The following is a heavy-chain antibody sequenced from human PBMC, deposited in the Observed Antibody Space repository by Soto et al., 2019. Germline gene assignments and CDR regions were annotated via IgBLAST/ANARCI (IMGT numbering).Heavy chain of an antibody. CDR2: IFDSGST. J-gene: IGHJ2*01. Sequence: QVQLQESGPGLVKPSQTLSLTCTVSGGSISGGVYYWSWIRQPPGKGLQWIGYIFDSGSTYYNPSLKSRVPISVDTSKRQCSLRLLSVTAADTAVYYCAREIIPLTTDWYFYLWGRGTLVTVAS. D-gene: IGHD4-17*01. CDR1: GGSISGGVYY. V-gene: IGHV4-30-4*01. CDR3: AREIIPLTTDWYFYL.